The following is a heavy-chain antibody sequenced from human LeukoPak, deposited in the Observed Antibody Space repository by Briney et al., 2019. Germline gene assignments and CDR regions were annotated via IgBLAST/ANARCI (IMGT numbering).Heavy chain of an antibody. CDR2: INHSGST. V-gene: IGHV4-34*01. CDR1: GGSFSGYY. Sequence: SETLSLTCAVYGGSFSGYYWSWIRQPPGKGLEWIGEINHSGSTNYNPSLKSRVTISVDTSKNQFSLKLSSVTAADTAVYYCARLRSVARTRNYYYYYYMDVWGKGTTVTISS. J-gene: IGHJ6*03. CDR3: ARLRSVARTRNYYYYYYMDV. D-gene: IGHD6-19*01.